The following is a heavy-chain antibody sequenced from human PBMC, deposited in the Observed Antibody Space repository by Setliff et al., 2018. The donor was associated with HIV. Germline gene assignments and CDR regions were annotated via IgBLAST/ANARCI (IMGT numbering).Heavy chain of an antibody. J-gene: IGHJ4*02. V-gene: IGHV5-51*01. D-gene: IGHD4-17*01. CDR1: GYSFTRYW. Sequence: GESLKISCKGSGYSFTRYWIAWVRQMPGNGLEWMGIIYPGDSDTRYSPSFQGQVTISADKSISTAYLQWSSLKASDTAMYYCATLDPNYGDYCDYWGQGTRVTVSS. CDR2: IYPGDSDT. CDR3: ATLDPNYGDYCDY.